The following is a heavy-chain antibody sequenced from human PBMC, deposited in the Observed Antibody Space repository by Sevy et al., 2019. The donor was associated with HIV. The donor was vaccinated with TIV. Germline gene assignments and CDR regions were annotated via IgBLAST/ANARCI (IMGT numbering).Heavy chain of an antibody. CDR3: VKESYFSYYMDV. CDR2: INWNSATT. CDR1: GFTFDDYS. Sequence: GGSLRLSCAASGFTFDDYSMHWVRQVPGKGLQWVSFINWNSATTYYADSVKGRFTISRDNIKNSPYLQMNRLTSEDTALYFCVKESYFSYYMDVWGKGTTVTVSS. V-gene: IGHV3-43*01. J-gene: IGHJ6*03.